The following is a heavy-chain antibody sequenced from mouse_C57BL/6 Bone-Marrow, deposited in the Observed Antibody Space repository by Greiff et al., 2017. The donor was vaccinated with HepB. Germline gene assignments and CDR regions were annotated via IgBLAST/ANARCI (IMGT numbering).Heavy chain of an antibody. J-gene: IGHJ2*01. CDR2: IDPSDSYT. CDR1: GYTFTSYW. D-gene: IGHD2-1*01. Sequence: QVQLQQPGAELVMPGASVKLSCKASGYTFTSYWMHWVKQRPGQGLEWIGEIDPSDSYTNYNQKFKGKSTLTVDKSSSTAYMQLSILTSEDSAVYYCARYGNWGLDYWGQGTTLTVSS. V-gene: IGHV1-69*01. CDR3: ARYGNWGLDY.